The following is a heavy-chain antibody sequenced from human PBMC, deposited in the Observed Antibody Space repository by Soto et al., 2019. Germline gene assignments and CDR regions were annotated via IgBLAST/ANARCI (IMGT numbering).Heavy chain of an antibody. J-gene: IGHJ4*02. Sequence: GESLKISCKGSGYSFTSYWIGWVRQMPGKGLEWMGIIYAGDSDTRYSPSFQGQVTISVTKSITTVFLQWSSLRASDTAMYYCARQIYDSDTGPNFQYYFDSWGQGTPVTVSS. V-gene: IGHV5-51*01. CDR2: IYAGDSDT. CDR3: ARQIYDSDTGPNFQYYFDS. D-gene: IGHD3-22*01. CDR1: GYSFTSYW.